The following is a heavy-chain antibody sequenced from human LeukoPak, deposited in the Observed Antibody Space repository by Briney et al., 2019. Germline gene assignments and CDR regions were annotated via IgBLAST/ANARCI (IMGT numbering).Heavy chain of an antibody. CDR2: ISGSGGST. D-gene: IGHD3-9*01. CDR1: GFTFSSYA. J-gene: IGHJ4*02. V-gene: IGHV3-23*01. CDR3: ARAQDDILTGYITPFDY. Sequence: PGGSLRLSCAASGFTFSSYAMSWVRQAPGKGLEWVSAISGSGGSTYYADSVKGRFTISRDNSKNTLYLQMNSLRAEDTAVYYCARAQDDILTGYITPFDYWGQGTLVTVSS.